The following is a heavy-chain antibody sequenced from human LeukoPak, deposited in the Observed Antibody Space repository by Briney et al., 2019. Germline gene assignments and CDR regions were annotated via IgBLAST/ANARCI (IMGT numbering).Heavy chain of an antibody. CDR3: ARVAHYDFWSGPPGDV. Sequence: PSETLSLTCAVYGGSFSGYYWSWIRQPPGKGLEWTGEINHSGSTNYNPSLKSRVTISVDTPKNQFSLKLSSATAADTAVYYCARVAHYDFWSGPPGDVWGKGTTVTVSS. CDR2: INHSGST. V-gene: IGHV4-34*01. J-gene: IGHJ6*04. CDR1: GGSFSGYY. D-gene: IGHD3-3*01.